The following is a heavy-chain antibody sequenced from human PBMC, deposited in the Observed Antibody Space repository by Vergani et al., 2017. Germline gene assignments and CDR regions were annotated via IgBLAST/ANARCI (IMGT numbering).Heavy chain of an antibody. D-gene: IGHD4-17*01. V-gene: IGHV3-23*01. CDR1: GFTFSSYA. CDR2: VSVGGGSA. CDR3: ASAGLMTTVPQGFQH. Sequence: EVQLLESGGGLVQPGGSLRLSCAASGFTFSSYAMSWVRQAPGKGLEWVSTVSVGGGSAYYADSVKGRFTISRDNSRTTLYLQMNSLRAEDTAVYYCASAGLMTTVPQGFQHWGQGTLVTVSS. J-gene: IGHJ1*01.